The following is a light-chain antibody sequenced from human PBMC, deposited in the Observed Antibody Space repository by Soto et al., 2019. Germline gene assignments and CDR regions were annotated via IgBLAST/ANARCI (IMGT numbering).Light chain of an antibody. CDR3: SSHSGCNKAVV. V-gene: IGLV2-8*01. Sequence: QSVLTQPPSASGSPGQSVTISCTGTSSDVGGYNSVSWYQQHPGKAPKLMIYGVSTRPSGVPDRFSGSKSGNTASLTVSGLQAEDEADYYCSSHSGCNKAVVFGGGTKLTVL. J-gene: IGLJ2*01. CDR1: SSDVGGYNS. CDR2: GVS.